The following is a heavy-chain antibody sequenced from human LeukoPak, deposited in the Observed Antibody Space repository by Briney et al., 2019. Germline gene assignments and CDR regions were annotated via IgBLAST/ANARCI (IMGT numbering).Heavy chain of an antibody. D-gene: IGHD6-13*01. CDR2: IYYSGST. Sequence: SETLSLTCTVSGGSISSYYWSWIRQPPGKGLEWIGYIYYSGSTNYNPSLKSRVTISVDTSKNQFAPKLSSVTAADTAVYYCARDRGLYSSSWYPRFDPWGQGTLVTVS. J-gene: IGHJ5*02. CDR1: GGSISSYY. V-gene: IGHV4-59*01. CDR3: ARDRGLYSSSWYPRFDP.